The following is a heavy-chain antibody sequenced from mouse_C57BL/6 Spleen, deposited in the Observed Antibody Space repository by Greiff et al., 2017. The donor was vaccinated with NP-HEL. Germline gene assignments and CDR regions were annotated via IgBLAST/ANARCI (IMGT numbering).Heavy chain of an antibody. D-gene: IGHD2-4*01. J-gene: IGHJ2*01. CDR2: IDPSDSET. CDR3: ARGNYDYDGDYFDY. V-gene: IGHV1-52*01. CDR1: GYTFTSYW. Sequence: QVQLKQPGAELVRPGSSVKLSCKASGYTFTSYWMHWVKQRPIQGLEWIGNIDPSDSETHYNQKFKDKATLTVDKSSSTAYMQLSSLTSEDSAVYYCARGNYDYDGDYFDYWGQGTTLTVSS.